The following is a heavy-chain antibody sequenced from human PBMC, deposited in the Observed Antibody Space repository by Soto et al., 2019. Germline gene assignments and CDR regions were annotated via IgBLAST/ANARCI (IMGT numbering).Heavy chain of an antibody. Sequence: ASVKVSCKASGFTFTSSAVQWVRQARGQRLEWIGWIVVGSGNTNYAQKFQERVTITRDMSTSTAYMELSSLRSEDTAVYYCAAADYYDSSGYPWGQGTLVTVSS. J-gene: IGHJ5*02. CDR2: IVVGSGNT. CDR3: AAADYYDSSGYP. V-gene: IGHV1-58*01. CDR1: GFTFTSSA. D-gene: IGHD3-22*01.